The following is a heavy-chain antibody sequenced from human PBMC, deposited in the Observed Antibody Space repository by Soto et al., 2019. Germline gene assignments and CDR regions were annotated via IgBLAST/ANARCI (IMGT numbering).Heavy chain of an antibody. J-gene: IGHJ4*02. CDR3: AREELSGN. Sequence: QVQLVQSGAEVKKPGASVKVSCKASGYTFTSYAMHWVRQAPGQRLEWMGWINAGNGTTKYSQKFQGRVTITRDTSASTAYMELSSLRSEDTAVYYCAREELSGNWGQGTLVTVSS. CDR2: INAGNGTT. CDR1: GYTFTSYA. V-gene: IGHV1-3*01. D-gene: IGHD3-10*01.